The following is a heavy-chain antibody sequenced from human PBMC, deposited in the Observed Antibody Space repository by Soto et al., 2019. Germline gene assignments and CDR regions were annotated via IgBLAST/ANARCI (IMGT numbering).Heavy chain of an antibody. V-gene: IGHV1-18*01. Sequence: QAQLVQSGAEVRKPGASVKVSCKASGYTFYSHSISWVRQAPGQGLEWMGRINADYGNTQYAQKFRGRVTMTTDTSTTTVYMELTNLRSDDTAVYYCARCIQGDYYYGMDVWGKGTTVTVSS. CDR1: GYTFYSHS. J-gene: IGHJ6*04. D-gene: IGHD5-18*01. CDR2: INADYGNT. CDR3: ARCIQGDYYYGMDV.